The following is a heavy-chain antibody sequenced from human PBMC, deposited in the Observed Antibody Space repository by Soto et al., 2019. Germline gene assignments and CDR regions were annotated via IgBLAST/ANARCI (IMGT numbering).Heavy chain of an antibody. D-gene: IGHD3-16*02. CDR2: IYYSGST. CDR3: ARGEYDYVWGSYRYPNWFDP. V-gene: IGHV4-59*01. Sequence: PSETLSLTCTVSGGSISSYYWSWIRQPPGKGLEWIGYIYYSGSTNYNPSLKSRVTISVDTSKNQFSPKLSSVTAADTAVYYCARGEYDYVWGSYRYPNWFDPWGQGTLVTVSS. CDR1: GGSISSYY. J-gene: IGHJ5*02.